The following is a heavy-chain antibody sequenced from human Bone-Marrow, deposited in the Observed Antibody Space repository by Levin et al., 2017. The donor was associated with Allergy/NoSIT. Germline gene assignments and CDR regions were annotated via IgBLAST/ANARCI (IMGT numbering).Heavy chain of an antibody. CDR1: GFRFDDCS. D-gene: IGHD6-19*01. J-gene: IGHJ4*02. Sequence: SGGSLRLSCAASGFRFDDCSMHWVRQVPGKGLEWVSLISWDGLKTYYADSVRGRFTISRDNSKNSLFLEMNSLRGEDAALYYCVAQIGWFRHWGQGTLVTVSS. CDR3: VAQIGWFRH. V-gene: IGHV3-43*01. CDR2: ISWDGLKT.